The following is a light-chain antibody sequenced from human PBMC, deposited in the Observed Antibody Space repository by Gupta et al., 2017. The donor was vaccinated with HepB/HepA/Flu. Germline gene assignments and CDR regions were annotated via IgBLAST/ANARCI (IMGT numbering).Light chain of an antibody. V-gene: IGLV2-14*03. CDR1: SSDVGAYNY. CDR2: DAS. J-gene: IGLJ2*01. Sequence: QSALTQPASVSGSPGQSITISCTGTSSDVGAYNYVSWYQQHPDKAPKLIIFDASNRPSGVSNRFSGSKSGNTASLTISGLQAEDEADYYCSSQTITYTVVFGGGTKLTV. CDR3: SSQTITYTVV.